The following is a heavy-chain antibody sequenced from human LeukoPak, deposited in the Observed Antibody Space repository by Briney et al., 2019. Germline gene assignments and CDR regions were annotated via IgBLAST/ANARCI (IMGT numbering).Heavy chain of an antibody. CDR1: GFTFSSYG. CDR3: AKDRSMTTVTPFDN. D-gene: IGHD4-17*01. V-gene: IGHV3-30*02. J-gene: IGHJ4*02. CDR2: IRYDGSNK. Sequence: PPGGSLRLSCAASGFTFSSYGMHWVRQAPGKGLEWVAFIRYDGSNKYYADSVKGRFTISRDNSKNTLYLQMNSLRAEDTAVYYCAKDRSMTTVTPFDNWGQGTLVAVSS.